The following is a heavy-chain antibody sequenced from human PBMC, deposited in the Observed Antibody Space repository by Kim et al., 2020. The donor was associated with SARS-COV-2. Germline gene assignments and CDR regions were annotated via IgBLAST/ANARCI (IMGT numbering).Heavy chain of an antibody. Sequence: AQKFQGRVTMTRDTSTSTVYMELSSLRSEDTAVYYCARENYCGGDCYPDYWGQGTLVTVSS. CDR3: ARENYCGGDCYPDY. J-gene: IGHJ4*02. V-gene: IGHV1-46*01. D-gene: IGHD2-21*02.